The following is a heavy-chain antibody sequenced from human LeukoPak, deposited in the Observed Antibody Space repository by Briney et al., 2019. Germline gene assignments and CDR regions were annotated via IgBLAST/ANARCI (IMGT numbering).Heavy chain of an antibody. CDR1: GFTFSSYA. V-gene: IGHV3-30*04. CDR2: ISFDGSDK. Sequence: PGGSLRLSCAASGFTFSSYAMHWVRQAPGKGLEWVAVISFDGSDKYYADSVKGRFTISRDNSKNTLYLQMNSLRTEDTAAYYCATQPCSGGRCYLNNWGQGTLVTVSS. CDR3: ATQPCSGGRCYLNN. J-gene: IGHJ4*02. D-gene: IGHD2-15*01.